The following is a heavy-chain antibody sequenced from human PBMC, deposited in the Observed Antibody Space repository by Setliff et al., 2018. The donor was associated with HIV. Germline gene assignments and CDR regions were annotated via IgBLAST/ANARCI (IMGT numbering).Heavy chain of an antibody. Sequence: SETLSLTCAVYGGSFSNYYWGWIRQPPGKGLEWIGYIYYTGSTNYNPSLKSRVAMSVDSSNHQFSLKLTSVTPADTAIYYCAREDGSNSHDTFEIWGQGILVTVSS. V-gene: IGHV4-59*01. CDR2: IYYTGST. CDR3: AREDGSNSHDTFEI. J-gene: IGHJ3*02. D-gene: IGHD1-1*01. CDR1: GGSFSNYY.